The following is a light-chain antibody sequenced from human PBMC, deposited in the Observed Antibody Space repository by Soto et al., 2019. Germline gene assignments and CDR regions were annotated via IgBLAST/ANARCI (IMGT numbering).Light chain of an antibody. Sequence: QSVLTQPASVSGSPGQSITISCTGTSSDVGAYDYVSWYQQHPDKAPKLMIYEVSNRPSGVSNRFSGSKSVNTATLTISGLQADDEADYSCSSYTSSSTRVFGTGTKVTV. V-gene: IGLV2-14*03. CDR2: EVS. CDR3: SSYTSSSTRV. J-gene: IGLJ1*01. CDR1: SSDVGAYDY.